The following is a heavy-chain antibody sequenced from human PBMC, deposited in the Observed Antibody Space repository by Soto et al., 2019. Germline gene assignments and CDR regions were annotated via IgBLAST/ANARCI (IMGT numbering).Heavy chain of an antibody. CDR2: IYHSGST. V-gene: IGHV4-4*02. Sequence: QVQLQESGPGLVKPSGTLSLTCGVFGGSISNSNWWTWVRQPPGKGLEWIGEIYHSGSTNYNTSLMSRVTITRDKPNNKFSLKLSYGTAADTAVYYCAHRPIVGAAIWGQGTLVTVSS. CDR1: GGSISNSNW. D-gene: IGHD1-26*01. CDR3: AHRPIVGAAI. J-gene: IGHJ4*02.